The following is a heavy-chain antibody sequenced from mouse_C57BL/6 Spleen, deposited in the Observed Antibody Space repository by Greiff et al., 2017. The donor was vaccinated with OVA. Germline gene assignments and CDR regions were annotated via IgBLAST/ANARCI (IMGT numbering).Heavy chain of an antibody. J-gene: IGHJ4*01. CDR1: GYTFTDYY. V-gene: IGHV1-19*01. D-gene: IGHD1-1*01. Sequence: EVQLQQSGPVLVKPGASVKMSCKASGYTFTDYYMNWVKQSHGKSLEWIGVINPYNGGTSYNQKFKGKATLTVDKSSSTAYMELNSLTSEDSAVYYCARSKTTVVARAMDYWGQGTSVTVSS. CDR2: INPYNGGT. CDR3: ARSKTTVVARAMDY.